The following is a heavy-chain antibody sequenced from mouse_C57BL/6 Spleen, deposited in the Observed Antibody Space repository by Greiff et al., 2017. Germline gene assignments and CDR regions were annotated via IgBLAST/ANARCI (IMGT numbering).Heavy chain of an antibody. V-gene: IGHV1-53*01. CDR2: INPSNGGT. J-gene: IGHJ1*03. D-gene: IGHD2-3*01. CDR3: AKEVESIWLLRRTNWYFDV. Sequence: QVQLQQPGTELVKPGASVKLSCKASGYTFTSYWMHWVKQRPGQGLEWIGNINPSNGGTNYNEKFKSKATLTVDKSSSTAYMQLSSLTSEDSAVYYCAKEVESIWLLRRTNWYFDVWGTGTTVTVSS. CDR1: GYTFTSYW.